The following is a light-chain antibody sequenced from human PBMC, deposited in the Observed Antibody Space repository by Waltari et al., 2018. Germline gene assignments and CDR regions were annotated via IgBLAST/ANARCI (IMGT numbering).Light chain of an antibody. Sequence: SYELTQPPSVSVSPGQTASITCSGDKLGDKYACWYQQKPGQSPVLVIYQDRKRPSGIPQLFSGSNSGNTATLTISGTQAMDEADYYCQAWDSSTHVVFGGGTKLTVL. CDR1: KLGDKY. CDR3: QAWDSSTHVV. J-gene: IGLJ2*01. CDR2: QDR. V-gene: IGLV3-1*01.